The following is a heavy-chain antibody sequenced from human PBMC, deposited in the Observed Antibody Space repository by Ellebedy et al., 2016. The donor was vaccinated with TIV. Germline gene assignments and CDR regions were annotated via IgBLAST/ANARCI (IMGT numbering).Heavy chain of an antibody. J-gene: IGHJ4*02. CDR1: GFTFSSYE. D-gene: IGHD3-10*01. V-gene: IGHV3-49*04. CDR2: ISSKIYGGTT. Sequence: GESLKISCAASGFTFSSYEMSWVRQAPGKGLEWIGFISSKIYGGTTEYAASVKGRFSISRDDSKTIAYLQMNRLETEDTAVYYCTRGNYYALDWGQGTLVTVSS. CDR3: TRGNYYALD.